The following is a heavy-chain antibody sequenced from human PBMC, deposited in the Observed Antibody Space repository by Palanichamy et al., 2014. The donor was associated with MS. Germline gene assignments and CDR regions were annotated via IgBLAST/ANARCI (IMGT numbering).Heavy chain of an antibody. V-gene: IGHV1-2*02. CDR2: INPNSGGT. CDR1: GYTFTGYY. Sequence: QVQLVRSGAEVKKPGASVKVSCKASGYTFTGYYMHWVRQAPGQGLEWMGWINPNSGGTHYAQKFQGRVTMTRDTSINTAYMELRRLRSDDTALYYCALYGDYAGFDYWGQGTLVTVSS. D-gene: IGHD4-17*01. J-gene: IGHJ4*02. CDR3: ALYGDYAGFDY.